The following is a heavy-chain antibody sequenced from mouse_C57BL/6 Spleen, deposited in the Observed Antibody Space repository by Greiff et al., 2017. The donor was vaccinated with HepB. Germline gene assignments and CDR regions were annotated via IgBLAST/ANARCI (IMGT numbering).Heavy chain of an antibody. CDR3: ASMVTPAWFAY. Sequence: QVQLQQPGAELVRPGSSVKLSCKASGYTFTSYWMHWVKQRPIQGLEWIGNIDPSDSETHYNQKFKDKATLTVDKSSSTAYMQLSSLTSEDSAVYYCASMVTPAWFAYWGQGTLVTVSA. CDR2: IDPSDSET. J-gene: IGHJ3*01. V-gene: IGHV1-52*01. CDR1: GYTFTSYW. D-gene: IGHD2-2*01.